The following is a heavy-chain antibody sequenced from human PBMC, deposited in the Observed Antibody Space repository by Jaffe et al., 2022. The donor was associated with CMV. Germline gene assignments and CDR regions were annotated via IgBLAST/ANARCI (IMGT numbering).Heavy chain of an antibody. V-gene: IGHV1-24*01. CDR2: FDPEDGET. J-gene: IGHJ4*02. CDR1: GYTLTELS. D-gene: IGHD6-19*01. Sequence: QVQLVQSGAEVKKPGASVKVSCKVSGYTLTELSMHWVRQAPGKGLEWMGGFDPEDGETIYAQKFQGRVTMTEDTSTDTAYMELSSLRSEDTAVYYCATLNLKQWLALSLDLVAGAATRKDRYYFDYWGQGTLVTVSS. CDR3: ATLNLKQWLALSLDLVAGAATRKDRYYFDY.